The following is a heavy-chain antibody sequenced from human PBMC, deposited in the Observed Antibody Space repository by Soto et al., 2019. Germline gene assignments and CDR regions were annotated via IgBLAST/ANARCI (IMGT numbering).Heavy chain of an antibody. V-gene: IGHV3-21*01. CDR3: ATDGAAGSVMEV. CDR2: ISSGSEYI. D-gene: IGHD6-13*01. Sequence: PGGSLRLSCAASRFTFSSYAMSWVRQAPGKGLEWVSSISSGSEYIYYADSLKGRLTISRDNARNSLYLQLNSLRAEDTAVYYCATDGAAGSVMEVWGQGTTVTVSS. J-gene: IGHJ6*02. CDR1: RFTFSSYA.